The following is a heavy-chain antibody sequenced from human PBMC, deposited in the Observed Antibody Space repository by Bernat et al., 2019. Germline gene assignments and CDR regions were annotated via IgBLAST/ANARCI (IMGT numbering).Heavy chain of an antibody. CDR2: IRYDGSNT. D-gene: IGHD2-15*01. J-gene: IGHJ3*02. Sequence: QVQLVVSGGGVVQPGESLRLSCAASEFTFSSHGMHWVRQAPGKGLEWVAFIRYDGSNTYYADFVKGRFTISRDNSKNTLYLQMNSLRAEDTALYYCANGGYCNGGSCYFSAFDIWGQGTMVTVSS. CDR3: ANGGYCNGGSCYFSAFDI. V-gene: IGHV3-30*02. CDR1: EFTFSSHG.